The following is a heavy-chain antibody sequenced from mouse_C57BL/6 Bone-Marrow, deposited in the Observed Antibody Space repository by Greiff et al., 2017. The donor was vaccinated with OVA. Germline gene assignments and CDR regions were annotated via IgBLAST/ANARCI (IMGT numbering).Heavy chain of an antibody. Sequence: EVQLVESGGGLVKPGGSLKLSCAASGFTFSSYTMSWVRQTPEKRLEWVATISGGGGNTYYPDSVKGRFTISRDNAKNTLYLQMSSLRSEDTALYYCARQEGYSNYLYYYAMDYWGQGTSVTVSS. CDR1: GFTFSSYT. V-gene: IGHV5-9*01. J-gene: IGHJ4*01. CDR3: ARQEGYSNYLYYYAMDY. D-gene: IGHD2-5*01. CDR2: ISGGGGNT.